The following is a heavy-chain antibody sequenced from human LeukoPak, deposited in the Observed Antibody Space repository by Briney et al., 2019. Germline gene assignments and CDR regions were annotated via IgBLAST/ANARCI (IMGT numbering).Heavy chain of an antibody. J-gene: IGHJ4*02. CDR1: GGSISSSSNF. D-gene: IGHD4-17*01. V-gene: IGHV4-39*07. CDR2: VYYSGST. Sequence: KSSETLSLTCTVSGGSISSSSNFWAWIRQPPGKGLEWIGGVYYSGSTSYNPSLKSRVTISLDTSKNHFSLRLSSVTAADTAVYYCARDPNYYGDYKVFDYWGQGTLVTVSS. CDR3: ARDPNYYGDYKVFDY.